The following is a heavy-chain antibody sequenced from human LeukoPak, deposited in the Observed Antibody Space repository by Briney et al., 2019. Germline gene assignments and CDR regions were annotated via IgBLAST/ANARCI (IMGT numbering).Heavy chain of an antibody. D-gene: IGHD4-17*01. Sequence: TGGSLRLSCAASGFTFSHYEMNWVRQAPGKGLEWVSYISSSGGTVYYADPVKGRFTISRDNAKNSLYLQMNSLRDEDTAVYYCARKYGDYAWLDYWGQGTLVTVSS. CDR1: GFTFSHYE. J-gene: IGHJ4*02. CDR2: ISSSGGTV. CDR3: ARKYGDYAWLDY. V-gene: IGHV3-48*03.